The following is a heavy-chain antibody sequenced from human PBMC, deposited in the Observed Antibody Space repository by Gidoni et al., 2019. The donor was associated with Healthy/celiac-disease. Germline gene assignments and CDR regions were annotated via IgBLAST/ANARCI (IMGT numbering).Heavy chain of an antibody. V-gene: IGHV3-7*01. CDR1: GFTFSSYW. Sequence: EVQLVESGGGLVQPGGSLRLSCAASGFTFSSYWMSWVRQAPGKGLEWVANIKQDGSEKYYVDSVKGRFTISRDNAKNSLYLQMNSLRAEDTAVYYCARDIVVVPAAIGSLDYWGQGTLVTVSS. D-gene: IGHD2-2*01. CDR2: IKQDGSEK. CDR3: ARDIVVVPAAIGSLDY. J-gene: IGHJ4*02.